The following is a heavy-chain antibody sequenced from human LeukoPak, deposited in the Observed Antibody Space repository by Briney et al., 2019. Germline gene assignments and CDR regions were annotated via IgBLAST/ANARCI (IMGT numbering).Heavy chain of an antibody. V-gene: IGHV1-69*13. CDR1: GATFSSYA. Sequence: SVKVSCKASGATFSSYAISWVRQAPGQGLGLMGGIILIFGTANYLQKFQGRVTITADESTSTAYMELSSLRSEDTAVYYCARGEYSSSWYLAFDIWGQGTMVTVSS. J-gene: IGHJ3*02. CDR3: ARGEYSSSWYLAFDI. D-gene: IGHD6-13*01. CDR2: IILIFGTA.